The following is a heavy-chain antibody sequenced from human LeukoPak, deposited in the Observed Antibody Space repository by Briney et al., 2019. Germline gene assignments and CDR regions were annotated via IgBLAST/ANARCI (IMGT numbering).Heavy chain of an antibody. CDR3: ARGGQHLDYYYYMDV. Sequence: KASETLSLTCTVSGGSISSYYWSWIRQPPGKGLEWIGYIYYSGSTNYNSSLKSRVTISVDTSKNQFSLKLSSVTAADTAVYYCARGGQHLDYYYYMDVWGKGTTVTVSS. CDR2: IYYSGST. CDR1: GGSISSYY. V-gene: IGHV4-59*01. J-gene: IGHJ6*03.